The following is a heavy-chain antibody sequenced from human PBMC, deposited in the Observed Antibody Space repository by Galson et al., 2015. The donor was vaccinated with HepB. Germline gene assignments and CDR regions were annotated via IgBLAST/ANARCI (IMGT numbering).Heavy chain of an antibody. CDR2: INQDGSER. CDR3: ARALYGYNAFDI. J-gene: IGHJ3*02. D-gene: IGHD5-18*01. Sequence: SLRLSCAASGFTFASYWMNWVRQAPGKGLEWVANINQDGSERYYVDSVKGRFTVSRANAKNSVFLQMSSLRAEDTAVYYCARALYGYNAFDIWGQGTMVTVSS. V-gene: IGHV3-7*03. CDR1: GFTFASYW.